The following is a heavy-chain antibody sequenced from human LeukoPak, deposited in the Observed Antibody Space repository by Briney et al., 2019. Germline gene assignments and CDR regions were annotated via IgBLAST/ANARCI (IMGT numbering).Heavy chain of an antibody. Sequence: SETLSLTCTVSGGSISTSSYYWGWIRQPPGKGLECIGNIYYSGSTYYNPSLKSRVTISVDTSKNQFSLKLSSVTAADTAVYYCARLTSDDGDVYYFDYWGQGTLVTVSS. CDR3: ARLTSDDGDVYYFDY. CDR2: IYYSGST. CDR1: GGSISTSSYY. J-gene: IGHJ4*02. V-gene: IGHV4-39*07. D-gene: IGHD4-17*01.